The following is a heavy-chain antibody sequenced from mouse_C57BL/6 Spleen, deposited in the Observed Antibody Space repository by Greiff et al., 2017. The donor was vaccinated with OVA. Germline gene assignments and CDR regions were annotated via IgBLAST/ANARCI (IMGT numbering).Heavy chain of an antibody. CDR1: GYTFTSYW. D-gene: IGHD4-1*01. CDR2: IDPSDSET. Sequence: QVQLQQSGAELVRPGSSVKLSCKASGYTFTSYWMHWVKQRPIQGLEWIGNIDPSDSETHYNQKFKDKATLTVAKSSSTAYMQLSSLLSEDSAVYYCARGDNWAPFDDWGQGTTLTVSS. V-gene: IGHV1-52*01. J-gene: IGHJ2*01. CDR3: ARGDNWAPFDD.